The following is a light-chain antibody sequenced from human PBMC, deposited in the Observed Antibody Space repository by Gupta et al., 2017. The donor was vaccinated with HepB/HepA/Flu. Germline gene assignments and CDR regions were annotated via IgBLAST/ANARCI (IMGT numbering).Light chain of an antibody. CDR2: SAS. V-gene: IGKV1-12*01. J-gene: IGKJ2*01. CDR1: QGLAHY. Sequence: DIQMTQSPSSVSASVGDTVTITCRASQGLAHYLAWYQQKPGKAPNLLIYSASSLQSGVPSRFSGSGSGTDFTLTISNLQPEDFATYYCQQGISFPHTFGQGTKLEIK. CDR3: QQGISFPHT.